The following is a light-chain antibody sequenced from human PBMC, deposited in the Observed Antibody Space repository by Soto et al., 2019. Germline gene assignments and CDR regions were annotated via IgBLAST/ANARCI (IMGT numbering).Light chain of an antibody. V-gene: IGLV2-23*02. J-gene: IGLJ1*01. Sequence: QSARTQPASVSGSPGQSITISCTGTSSDVGSYNLVSWYQQHPGKAPKLMIYEVSKRPSGVSNRFSGSKSGNTASLTISGLHVEDEADYYCSSYAGSSGYVFGTGTKVTV. CDR2: EVS. CDR3: SSYAGSSGYV. CDR1: SSDVGSYNL.